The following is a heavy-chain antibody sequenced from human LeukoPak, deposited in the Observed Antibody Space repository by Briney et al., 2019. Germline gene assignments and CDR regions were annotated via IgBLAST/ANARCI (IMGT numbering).Heavy chain of an antibody. Sequence: SVKVSCKASGGTFSSYVISWVRQAPGQGLEWMGRIIPILGIANYAQKLQGRVTMTTDTSTSTAYMELRSLTSDDTAVYYCARVGAYCTSTSCLDYWGQGTLVTVSS. J-gene: IGHJ4*02. D-gene: IGHD2-2*01. CDR2: IIPILGIA. CDR3: ARVGAYCTSTSCLDY. V-gene: IGHV1-69*04. CDR1: GGTFSSYV.